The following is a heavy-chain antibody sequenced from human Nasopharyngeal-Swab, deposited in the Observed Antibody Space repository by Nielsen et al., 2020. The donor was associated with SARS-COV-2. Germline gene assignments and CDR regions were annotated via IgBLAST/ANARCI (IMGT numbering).Heavy chain of an antibody. Sequence: GGSLRLSCAASGFTFSSYWMHWVRQAPGKGLVWVSRINSDGSSTSYADSVKGRFTISRDNAKYTLYLQMNSLRAEDTALYYCAKSPVGPMVRGVIGAFDIWGQGTMVTVSS. D-gene: IGHD3-10*01. CDR3: AKSPVGPMVRGVIGAFDI. V-gene: IGHV3-74*01. CDR1: GFTFSSYW. CDR2: INSDGSST. J-gene: IGHJ3*02.